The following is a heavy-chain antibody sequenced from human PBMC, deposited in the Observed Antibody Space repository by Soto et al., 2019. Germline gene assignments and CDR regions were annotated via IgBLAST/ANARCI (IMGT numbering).Heavy chain of an antibody. V-gene: IGHV1-69*13. CDR1: GGTFSSYG. CDR2: IIPMFGTP. J-gene: IGHJ5*02. CDR3: ARSHPRGYEYYFDP. D-gene: IGHD5-12*01. Sequence: GASVKVSCKASGGTFSSYGISWVRQAPGQGLEWMGGIIPMFGTPNYAQKFQGRVTITADESTSTAYMELSSLRSEDTAVYYCARSHPRGYEYYFDPWGQGTLVTVSS.